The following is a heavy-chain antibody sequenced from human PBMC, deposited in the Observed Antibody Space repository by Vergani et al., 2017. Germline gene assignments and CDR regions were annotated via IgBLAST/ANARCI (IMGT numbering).Heavy chain of an antibody. J-gene: IGHJ3*02. Sequence: EVQLVESGGGLVQPGGSLRLSCAASGFTVSSNYMSWVRQAPGKGLEWVSVIYSGGSTYYADSVKGRFTISRDNYKNTLYLQMNSLRAEDTAVYYCASSYYDFWSGYAFDIWGQGTMVTVSS. CDR3: ASSYYDFWSGYAFDI. CDR1: GFTVSSNY. V-gene: IGHV3-66*02. D-gene: IGHD3-3*01. CDR2: IYSGGST.